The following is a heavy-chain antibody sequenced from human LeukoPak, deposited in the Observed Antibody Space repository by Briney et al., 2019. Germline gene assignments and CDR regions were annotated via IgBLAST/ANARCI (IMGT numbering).Heavy chain of an antibody. CDR2: IYYSGST. J-gene: IGHJ6*03. CDR1: GGSISSSSFY. D-gene: IGHD3-10*01. CDR3: ARGAGSGTYYYYYYYMDV. V-gene: IGHV4-39*01. Sequence: PSETLSLTCTVSGGSISSSSFYWGWIRQPPAKGLEWIGSIYYSGSTYYNPSFKSRVTISVDTSKNQFSLKLNSVTAADTAVYYCARGAGSGTYYYYYYYMDVWGKGTTVTISS.